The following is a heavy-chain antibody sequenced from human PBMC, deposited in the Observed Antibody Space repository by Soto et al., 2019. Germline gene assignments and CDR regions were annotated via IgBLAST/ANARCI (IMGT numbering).Heavy chain of an antibody. CDR3: AKDYHPSVAYSGTYATKIDAFDL. J-gene: IGHJ3*01. V-gene: IGHV3-23*01. CDR2: ISGSGGST. CDR1: GFTFSSYA. D-gene: IGHD1-26*01. Sequence: EVQLLESGGGLVQPGGSLRLSCAASGFTFSSYAMSWVRQAPGKGLEWVSAISGSGGSTYYAVSVKGQFTISRDNSKNTLYLQMNSLSAEDMAVYYCAKDYHPSVAYSGTYATKIDAFDLWGQGRMFTVSS.